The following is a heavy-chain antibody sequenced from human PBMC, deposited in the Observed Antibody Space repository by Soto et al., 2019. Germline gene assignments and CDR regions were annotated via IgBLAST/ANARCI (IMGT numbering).Heavy chain of an antibody. CDR3: SKDAGGTTPHGPSLGAWYFYYGMDV. Sequence: GGSLRLSCSASGFTFSSYAMHWVRQAPGKGLEYVSAISSNGGSTYYADSVKGRFTISRDNSKNTLYLQMSSLRAEDTAVYYCSKDAGGTTPHGPSLGAWYFYYGMDVWGPGTTVTVSS. V-gene: IGHV3-64D*06. CDR1: GFTFSSYA. CDR2: ISSNGGST. D-gene: IGHD3-16*01. J-gene: IGHJ6*02.